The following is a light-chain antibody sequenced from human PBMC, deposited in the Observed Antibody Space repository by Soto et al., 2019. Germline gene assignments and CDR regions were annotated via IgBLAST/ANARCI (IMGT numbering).Light chain of an antibody. CDR3: SSYAGSNNYV. Sequence: QSALTQPPSASGSPGQSVTISCTGTSCDVGGYDYVSWYQQHPGKAPKLMIYEVSKRPSGVPDRFSGTKSGNTASLTVSGLQAEDEADYYCSSYAGSNNYVFGSGTKLTVL. CDR1: SCDVGGYDY. J-gene: IGLJ1*01. CDR2: EVS. V-gene: IGLV2-8*01.